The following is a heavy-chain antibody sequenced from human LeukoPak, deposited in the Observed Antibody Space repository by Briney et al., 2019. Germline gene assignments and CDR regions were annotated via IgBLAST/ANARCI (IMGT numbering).Heavy chain of an antibody. V-gene: IGHV1-8*01. J-gene: IGHJ6*02. D-gene: IGHD3-10*01. CDR1: GYTFTSYD. CDR3: AREGYDYGSGSYYPYWDYYYGMDV. Sequence: ASVKVSCKASGYTFTSYDINWVRQATGQGLEWMGWMNPNSGNTGYAQKFQGRVTMTRNTSISTAYMELSSLRSEDTAVYYCAREGYDYGSGSYYPYWDYYYGMDVWDQGTTVTVSS. CDR2: MNPNSGNT.